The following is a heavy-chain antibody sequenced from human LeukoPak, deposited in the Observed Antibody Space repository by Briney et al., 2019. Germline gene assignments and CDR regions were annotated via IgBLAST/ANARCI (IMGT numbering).Heavy chain of an antibody. CDR1: GFTCSDYY. D-gene: IGHD6-19*01. CDR3: VRDFNPAGYSSGWATCAY. Sequence: GGSLRLSCAVSGFTCSDYYMDWVRQAPGKGLEWVANTKQDGSGTFYVDSVKDRFTISRDNAKNSLYLQMNSLRAEDTAVYYCVRDFNPAGYSSGWATCAYWGQGTLVTVSS. CDR2: TKQDGSGT. J-gene: IGHJ4*02. V-gene: IGHV3-7*03.